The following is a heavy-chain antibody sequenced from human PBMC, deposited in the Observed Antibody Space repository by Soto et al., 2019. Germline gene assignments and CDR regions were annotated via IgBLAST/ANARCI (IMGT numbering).Heavy chain of an antibody. Sequence: QVQLVQSGAEVKKPGASVTVSCKASGYTFTSFYIHWVRQAPGQGLEWMGIVNPSGGSTTYAQKCQGRVTMTRDTSTSTLYMELSGLGSEDTAVYYCGRESIPRSPPKNWGQGTLVTVSS. J-gene: IGHJ4*02. CDR1: GYTFTSFY. D-gene: IGHD2-21*01. V-gene: IGHV1-46*03. CDR3: GRESIPRSPPKN. CDR2: VNPSGGST.